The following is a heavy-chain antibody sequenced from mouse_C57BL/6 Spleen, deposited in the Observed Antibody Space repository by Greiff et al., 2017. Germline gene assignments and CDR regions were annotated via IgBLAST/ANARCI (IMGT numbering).Heavy chain of an antibody. CDR1: GFTFSSYA. CDR3: ARNYYYAGGEVYCGY. CDR2: ISDGGSYT. J-gene: IGHJ2*01. Sequence: EVQGVEPGGGLVKPGGSLKLSCAASGFTFSSYAMSWVRQTPEKRLEWVATISDGGSYTCYPDEVKGRFTISRDDAENNLCLQTRRLKSEDTAMYYCARNYYYAGGEVYCGYWRQGATLTVT. V-gene: IGHV5-4*01. D-gene: IGHD1-1*01.